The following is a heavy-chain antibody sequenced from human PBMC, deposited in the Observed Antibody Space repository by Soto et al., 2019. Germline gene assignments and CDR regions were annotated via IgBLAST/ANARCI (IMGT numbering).Heavy chain of an antibody. CDR1: GFTFSSYW. CDR2: INTDETIT. Sequence: GGSLRLSYAASGFTFSSYWIHWVRQVPGKGLVWISRINTDETITNYADSVKGRFTISRDNAKNSLYLQMNSLRAEDTALYYCARGSSSAWYGSPPDFDYWGQGTLVTVSS. J-gene: IGHJ4*02. V-gene: IGHV3-74*01. D-gene: IGHD6-19*01. CDR3: ARGSSSAWYGSPPDFDY.